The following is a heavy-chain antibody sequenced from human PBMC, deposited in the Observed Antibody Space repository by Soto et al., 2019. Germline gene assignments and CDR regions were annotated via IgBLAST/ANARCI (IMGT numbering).Heavy chain of an antibody. D-gene: IGHD3-22*01. V-gene: IGHV3-30*18. J-gene: IGHJ4*02. Sequence: PGGSLRLSCVASGFTFSSYGMHWVRQAPGKGLEWVAVISYDGSNKYYADSVKGRFTISRDNSKNTLYLQMNSLRAEDTAVYYCAKDRDYYDSSGSGYYFDYWGQGTLVTVSS. CDR3: AKDRDYYDSSGSGYYFDY. CDR2: ISYDGSNK. CDR1: GFTFSSYG.